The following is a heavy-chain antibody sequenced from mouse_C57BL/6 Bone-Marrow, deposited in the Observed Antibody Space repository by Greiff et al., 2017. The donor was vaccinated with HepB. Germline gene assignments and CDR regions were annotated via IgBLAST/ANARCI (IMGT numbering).Heavy chain of an antibody. CDR1: GYAFTNYL. J-gene: IGHJ4*01. CDR3: ARSGGPITTVVATDYAMDY. Sequence: QVQLKQSGAELVRPGTSVKVSCKASGYAFTNYLIEWVKQRPGQGLEWIGVINPGSGGTNYNEKFKGKATLTADKSSSTAYMQRSSLTSEDSAVYFCARSGGPITTVVATDYAMDYWGQGTSVTVSS. V-gene: IGHV1-54*01. CDR2: INPGSGGT. D-gene: IGHD1-1*01.